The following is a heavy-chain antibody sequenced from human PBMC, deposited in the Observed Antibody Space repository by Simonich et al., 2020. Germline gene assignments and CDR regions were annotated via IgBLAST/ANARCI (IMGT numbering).Heavy chain of an antibody. CDR2: IKQDGSEK. V-gene: IGHV3-7*01. CDR3: ARDGLGTAYYYYMDV. D-gene: IGHD7-27*01. CDR1: GFTFSSYW. J-gene: IGHJ6*03. Sequence: EVQLVESGGGLVQPGGSLRLSCAASGFTFSSYWRSWGRQAQGKGLEWVANIKQDGSEKYYVDSGKGRFTISRDNAKNSLYLKMNSLRADDTAVYYCARDGLGTAYYYYMDVWGKGTTVTVSS.